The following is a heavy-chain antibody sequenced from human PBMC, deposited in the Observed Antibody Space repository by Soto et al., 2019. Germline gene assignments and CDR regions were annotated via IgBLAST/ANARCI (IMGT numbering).Heavy chain of an antibody. Sequence: EVQLVESGGGLIQPGGSLRLSCVASGFTLSNYWIHWVRQTPGEGLVWVSRIKGDVITTNYADSVKGRFTISRDNAKNTVFLQMNSLRAEDTAVYYCARGAFGAYYLDSWGQGTLVIV. D-gene: IGHD3-3*01. CDR2: IKGDVITT. J-gene: IGHJ4*02. CDR3: ARGAFGAYYLDS. CDR1: GFTLSNYW. V-gene: IGHV3-74*01.